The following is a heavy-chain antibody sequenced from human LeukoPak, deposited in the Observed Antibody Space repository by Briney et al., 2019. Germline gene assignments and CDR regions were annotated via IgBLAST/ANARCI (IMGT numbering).Heavy chain of an antibody. Sequence: PGGSLRLSCAASGFTFSSYAMHWVRQAPGKGLEWGAVISYDGSNKYYADSVKGRFTISRDNSKNTLYLQMNSLRAEDTAVYYCARGQGVIATYIDYWGQGTLVTVSS. CDR2: ISYDGSNK. J-gene: IGHJ4*02. V-gene: IGHV3-30*01. D-gene: IGHD3-16*02. CDR3: ARGQGVIATYIDY. CDR1: GFTFSSYA.